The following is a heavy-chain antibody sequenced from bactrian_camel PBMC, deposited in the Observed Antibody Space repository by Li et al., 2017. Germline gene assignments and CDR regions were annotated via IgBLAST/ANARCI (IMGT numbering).Heavy chain of an antibody. D-gene: IGHD4*01. J-gene: IGHJ4*01. V-gene: IGHV3S40*01. CDR2: ISSGGGRT. Sequence: VQLVESGGGSVQAGGSLTLSCAASGVTVSASYMSWVRQAPGKGLEWVSGISSGGGRTYYADSVKGRFTISRDDAKNTLYLQLNSLKTEDTAMYYCATARAGDYVPGGFNYWGQGTQVTVS. CDR3: ATARAGDYVPGGFNY. CDR1: GVTVSASY.